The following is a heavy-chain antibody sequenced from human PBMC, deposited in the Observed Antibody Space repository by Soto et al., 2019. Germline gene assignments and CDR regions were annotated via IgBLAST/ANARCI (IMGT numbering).Heavy chain of an antibody. D-gene: IGHD6-6*01. V-gene: IGHV4-59*01. CDR1: GGSISSYY. J-gene: IGHJ5*02. CDR3: ARVTTGSSSHQWFDP. CDR2: IYYSGST. Sequence: SETLSLTCTVSGGSISSYYWSWIRQPPGKGLEWIGYIYYSGSTNYNPSLKSRVTISVDTSKNQFPLKLSSVTAADTAVYYCARVTTGSSSHQWFDPWGQGTLVTVSS.